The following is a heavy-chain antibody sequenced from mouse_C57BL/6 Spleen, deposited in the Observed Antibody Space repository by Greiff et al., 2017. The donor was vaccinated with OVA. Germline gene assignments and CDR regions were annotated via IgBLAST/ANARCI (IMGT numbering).Heavy chain of an antibody. J-gene: IGHJ4*01. D-gene: IGHD2-13*01. CDR3: ARSDVGAMDY. Sequence: EVQLQQSGAELVRPGSSVKMSCKTSGYTFTSYGINWVKQRPGQGLEWIGYIYIGNGYTAYNEKFKGKATLTSDTSSSTAYMQLSSLTSEDSAIYFCARSDVGAMDYWGQGTSVTVSS. V-gene: IGHV1-58*01. CDR2: IYIGNGYT. CDR1: GYTFTSYG.